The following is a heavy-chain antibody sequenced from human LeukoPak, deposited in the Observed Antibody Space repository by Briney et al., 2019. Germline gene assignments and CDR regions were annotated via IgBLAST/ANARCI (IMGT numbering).Heavy chain of an antibody. CDR2: IYYSGGT. CDR1: GGSISTYY. V-gene: IGHV4-59*01. Sequence: SETLSLTCTVSGGSISTYYWSWVRQPPGKGLEWIGYIYYSGGTNYNPSLKSRVTLSVDTSKNQFSLKLSSVTAADTAVYYCARGGWYSSSWSFDYWGQGTLVTVSS. J-gene: IGHJ4*02. D-gene: IGHD6-13*01. CDR3: ARGGWYSSSWSFDY.